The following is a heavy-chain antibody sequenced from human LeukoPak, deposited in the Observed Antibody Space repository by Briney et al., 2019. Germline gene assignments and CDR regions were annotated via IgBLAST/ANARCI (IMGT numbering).Heavy chain of an antibody. CDR1: GGSISSGGYY. CDR2: IYYSGST. CDR3: ARDGSGSYYKWRDNWFDP. Sequence: SQTLSLTRTVSGGSISSGGYYWSWIRQHPGKGLEWIGYIYYSGSTYYNPSLKSRVTISVDTSKNQFSLKLSSVTAADTAVYYCARDGSGSYYKWRDNWFDPWGQGTLVTVSS. J-gene: IGHJ5*02. V-gene: IGHV4-31*03. D-gene: IGHD3-10*01.